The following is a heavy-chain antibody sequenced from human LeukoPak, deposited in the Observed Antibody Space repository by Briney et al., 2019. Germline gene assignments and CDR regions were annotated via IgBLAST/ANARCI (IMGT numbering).Heavy chain of an antibody. CDR3: ARDSAVAAGYYYYYMDV. J-gene: IGHJ6*03. CDR1: GFTFSSYA. D-gene: IGHD6-19*01. Sequence: GGSLRLSCAASGFTFSSYAMHWVRQAPGKGLEYVSAISSNGGSTYYANSVKGRFTISRDNSKNTLYLQMGSLRAEDMAVYYCARDSAVAAGYYYYYMDVWGKGTMVTVSS. V-gene: IGHV3-64*01. CDR2: ISSNGGST.